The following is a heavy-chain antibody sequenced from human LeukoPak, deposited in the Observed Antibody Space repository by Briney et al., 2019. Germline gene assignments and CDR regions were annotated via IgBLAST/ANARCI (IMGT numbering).Heavy chain of an antibody. D-gene: IGHD3-3*01. V-gene: IGHV4-34*01. CDR3: ARRSYYDFWSGYRPAYYMDV. CDR2: INHSGST. CDR1: GGSFSGYY. J-gene: IGHJ6*03. Sequence: SETLSLTCAVYGGSFSGYYWSWIRQPPGKGLEWIGEINHSGSTNYNPSLKSRVTISVDTSKNQFSLKLSSVTAADTAVYYCARRSYYDFWSGYRPAYYMDVRSKGTTVTVSS.